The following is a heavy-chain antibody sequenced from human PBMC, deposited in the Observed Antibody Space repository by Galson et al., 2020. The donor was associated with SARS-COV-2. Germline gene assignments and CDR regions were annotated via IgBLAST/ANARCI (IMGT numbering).Heavy chain of an antibody. Sequence: GGSLRLSCAASGFTFSNYAMHWVRQAPGKGLEWVALISYDGDNKEYADSVKGRFTISRDNSKNTLYLQMNSLRAEDTAVYYCAGDFLGGLDPWGQGTLVTVSS. D-gene: IGHD3-16*01. V-gene: IGHV3-30-3*01. CDR3: AGDFLGGLDP. J-gene: IGHJ5*02. CDR1: GFTFSNYA. CDR2: ISYDGDNK.